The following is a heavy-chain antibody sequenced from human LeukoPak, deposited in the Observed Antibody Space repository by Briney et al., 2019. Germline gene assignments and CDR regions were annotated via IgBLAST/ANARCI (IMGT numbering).Heavy chain of an antibody. CDR2: IYYSGST. Sequence: SETLSLTCTVSGGSISSGGYYWSWIRQHPGKGLEWIGYIYYSGSTYYNPSLKSRVTISVDTSKNQFSLKLSSVTAADTAVYYCARGTLWSSYLPIYFDYWGQGTLVTVSS. CDR1: GGSISSGGYY. V-gene: IGHV4-31*03. D-gene: IGHD3-3*01. J-gene: IGHJ4*02. CDR3: ARGTLWSSYLPIYFDY.